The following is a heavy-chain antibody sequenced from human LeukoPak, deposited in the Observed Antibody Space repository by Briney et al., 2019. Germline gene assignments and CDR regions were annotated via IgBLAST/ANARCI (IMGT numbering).Heavy chain of an antibody. CDR2: ISSSSSYI. CDR1: GFTFGSYS. CDR3: ARRSTNWFDP. J-gene: IGHJ5*02. V-gene: IGHV3-21*01. Sequence: GGSLRLSCAASGFTFGSYSMNWVRQAPGKGLEWVSSISSSSSYIYYADSVKGRFTISRDNAKNSLYLQMNSLRAEDTAVYYCARRSTNWFDPWGQGTLVTVSS.